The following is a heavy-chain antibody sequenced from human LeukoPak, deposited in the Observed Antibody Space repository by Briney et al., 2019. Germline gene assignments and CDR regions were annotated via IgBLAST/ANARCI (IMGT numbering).Heavy chain of an antibody. CDR1: GGSVSSGSYY. V-gene: IGHV4-61*01. D-gene: IGHD4-17*01. Sequence: SETLSLTCTVSGGSVSSGSYYWSWIRQPPGKGLEWIGNIYYTGSTNYNPSLKSRVTISVDTSKNQFSLKLCSVTAAGTAVYYCARGPPDGDYFDYWGQGTLVTVSS. CDR2: IYYTGST. CDR3: ARGPPDGDYFDY. J-gene: IGHJ4*02.